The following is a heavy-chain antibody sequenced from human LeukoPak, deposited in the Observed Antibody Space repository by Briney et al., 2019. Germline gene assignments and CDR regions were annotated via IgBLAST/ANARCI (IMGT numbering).Heavy chain of an antibody. Sequence: ASVKVSCKVSGYTLTELSMHWVRQAPGKGLEWMGGFDPEDGETIYAQKFQGRVTMTEDTSTDTAYMELSSLRSEDTAVYYCARTAAHPPGFDPWGQGTLVTVSS. CDR1: GYTLTELS. V-gene: IGHV1-24*01. D-gene: IGHD2-2*01. J-gene: IGHJ5*02. CDR3: ARTAAHPPGFDP. CDR2: FDPEDGET.